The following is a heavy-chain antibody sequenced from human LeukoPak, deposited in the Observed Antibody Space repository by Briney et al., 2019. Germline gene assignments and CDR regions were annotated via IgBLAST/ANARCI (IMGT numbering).Heavy chain of an antibody. J-gene: IGHJ6*03. Sequence: ASVKVSCKASGGTFSSYAISWVRQAPGQGHEWMGRIIPIFGTANYAQKFQGRVTITTDESTSTAYMELSSLRSEDTAVYYCARDIAVTLPYYYYMDVWGKGTTVTVSS. D-gene: IGHD4-17*01. CDR2: IIPIFGTA. V-gene: IGHV1-69*05. CDR1: GGTFSSYA. CDR3: ARDIAVTLPYYYYMDV.